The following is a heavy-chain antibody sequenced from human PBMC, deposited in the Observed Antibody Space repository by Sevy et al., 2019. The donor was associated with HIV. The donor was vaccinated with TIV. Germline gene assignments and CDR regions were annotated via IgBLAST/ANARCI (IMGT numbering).Heavy chain of an antibody. CDR1: GFSFDSYG. J-gene: IGHJ6*03. Sequence: GGSLRLSCAVSGFSFDSYGMTWVRQAPGKGLEWVSGISGSGTRTYYADSVKGRFIISRDNSKNTRYLQMNSLRSEDTGIYYCGKGGGGHYDPDEIGYYFYYYNMDVWGKGTTVTVSS. V-gene: IGHV3-23*01. CDR3: GKGGGGHYDPDEIGYYFYYYNMDV. CDR2: ISGSGTRT. D-gene: IGHD3-22*01.